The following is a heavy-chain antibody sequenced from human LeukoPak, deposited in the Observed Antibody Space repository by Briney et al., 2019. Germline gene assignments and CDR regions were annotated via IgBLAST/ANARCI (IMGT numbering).Heavy chain of an antibody. CDR3: ARESSSGTFYYYMDV. CDR2: INPNSGGT. CDR1: GYSFTGYY. Sequence: ASVQVSCKASGYSFTGYYMHWVRQAPGQGLEWMGWINPNSGGTNYAQKFQGRVTMTRDTFITTAFMELSSLRSDDTAVYYCARESSSGTFYYYMDVWGKGTTVTVSS. V-gene: IGHV1-2*02. D-gene: IGHD1-26*01. J-gene: IGHJ6*03.